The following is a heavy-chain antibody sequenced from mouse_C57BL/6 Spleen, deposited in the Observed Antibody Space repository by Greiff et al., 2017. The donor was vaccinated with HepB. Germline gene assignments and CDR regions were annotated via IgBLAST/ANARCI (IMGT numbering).Heavy chain of an antibody. CDR2: IYPGDGDT. J-gene: IGHJ3*01. D-gene: IGHD3-2*01. CDR3: ARSKGPTAAWFAY. V-gene: IGHV1-82*01. Sequence: LQESGPELVKPGASVKISCKASGYAFSSSWMNWVKQRPGKGLEWIGRIYPGDGDTNYNGKFKGKATLTADKSSSTAYMQLSSLTSEDSAVYFCARSKGPTAAWFAYWGQGTLVTVSA. CDR1: GYAFSSSW.